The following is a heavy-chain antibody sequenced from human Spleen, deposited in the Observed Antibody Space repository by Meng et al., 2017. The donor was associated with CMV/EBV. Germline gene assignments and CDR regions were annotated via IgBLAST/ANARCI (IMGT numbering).Heavy chain of an antibody. CDR3: ATDFVVRYGLAV. CDR1: GYTFTGYY. CDR2: ISPNSGGT. Sequence: ASVKVSCKASGYTFTGYYIHWVRQAPGHGLEWMGWISPNSGGTNYAQKFRGRVIMTRDVSISTGYMELSRLRSDDTAVYYCATDFVVRYGLAVWGQGTTVTVSS. J-gene: IGHJ6*02. D-gene: IGHD2-21*01. V-gene: IGHV1-2*02.